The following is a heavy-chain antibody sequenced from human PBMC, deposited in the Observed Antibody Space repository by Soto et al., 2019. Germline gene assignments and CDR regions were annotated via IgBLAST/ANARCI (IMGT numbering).Heavy chain of an antibody. Sequence: PSETLSLTCTVSGGSISSSNFYWGWIRQPPGKGLESIAAIYYSGSTYYNPSLKSRATIFVDKAKNQFSLRLTSVTAADTAVYYCARQLTGHSVEVDYWGQGTLVTVSS. J-gene: IGHJ4*02. CDR2: IYYSGST. D-gene: IGHD3-10*01. CDR3: ARQLTGHSVEVDY. CDR1: GGSISSSNFY. V-gene: IGHV4-39*01.